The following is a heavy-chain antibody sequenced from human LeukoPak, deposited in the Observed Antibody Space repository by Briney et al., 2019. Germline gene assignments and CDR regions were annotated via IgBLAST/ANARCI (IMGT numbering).Heavy chain of an antibody. CDR1: GYTFTGYY. V-gene: IGHV1-2*02. CDR2: INPNSGGT. D-gene: IGHD4-17*01. J-gene: IGHJ6*03. Sequence: ASVKVSCKASGYTFTGYYMHWVRQAPGQGLEWVGWINPNSGGTNYAQKSQGRVTMTRDTSISTAYMELSRLRSDDTAVYYCAGGSLVTTKYYYYYMDVWGKGTTVTVSS. CDR3: AGGSLVTTKYYYYYMDV.